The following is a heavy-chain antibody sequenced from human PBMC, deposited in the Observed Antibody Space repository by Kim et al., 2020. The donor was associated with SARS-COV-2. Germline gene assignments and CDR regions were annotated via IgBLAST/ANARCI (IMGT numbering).Heavy chain of an antibody. CDR3: ARDPPKHPGTTDPWTWGRDYDFWSGLGYYYYMDV. V-gene: IGHV4-30-4*01. D-gene: IGHD3-3*01. CDR1: GGSISSGDYY. Sequence: SETLSLTCTVSGGSISSGDYYWSWIRQPPGKGLEWIGYIYYSGSTYYNPSLKSRVTISVDTSKNQFSLKLSSVTAADTAVYYCARDPPKHPGTTDPWTWGRDYDFWSGLGYYYYMDVWGKGTTVTVSS. J-gene: IGHJ6*03. CDR2: IYYSGST.